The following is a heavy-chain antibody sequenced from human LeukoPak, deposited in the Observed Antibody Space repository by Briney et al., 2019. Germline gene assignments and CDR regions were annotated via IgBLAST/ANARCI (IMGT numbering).Heavy chain of an antibody. Sequence: ASVKVSCKASGGTFSSYAISWVRQAPGQGLEWMGGIIPIFGTANYAQKFQGRVTITADESTSTAYMELSSLRSEDTAVYYCASLGVCSSTSCYAAPWGQGTLVTVSS. J-gene: IGHJ5*02. D-gene: IGHD2-2*01. V-gene: IGHV1-69*13. CDR3: ASLGVCSSTSCYAAP. CDR1: GGTFSSYA. CDR2: IIPIFGTA.